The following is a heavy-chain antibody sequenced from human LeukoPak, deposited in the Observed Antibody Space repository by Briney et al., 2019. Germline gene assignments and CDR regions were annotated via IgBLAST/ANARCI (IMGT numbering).Heavy chain of an antibody. J-gene: IGHJ4*02. D-gene: IGHD4-23*01. V-gene: IGHV4-4*07. CDR2: IFTSGSI. CDR3: SSSGGHSGESFDY. CDR1: GGSISSYS. Sequence: PSETLSLTCTVSGGSISSYSWTWIRQPAGKGLEWVGRIFTSGSINYNPSLKGRVTISVDTSKNQFSLKMTSVTAADTAVYYCSSSGGHSGESFDYWGQGTLVTVSS.